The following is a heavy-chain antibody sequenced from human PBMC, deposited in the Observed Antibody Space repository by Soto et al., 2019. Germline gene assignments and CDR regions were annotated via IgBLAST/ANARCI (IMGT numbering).Heavy chain of an antibody. V-gene: IGHV4-4*02. CDR1: GDSISRSYW. J-gene: IGHJ5*02. D-gene: IGHD3-3*02. Sequence: SETLSLTCAVSGDSISRSYWWSWVRQFPGKGLEWIGGIYHSGSTIYNPSLKSRVTISVDTSKNQFSLKLSSVTAADTAVYYCASPKIAFYNWFDPWGQGTLVTVSS. CDR3: ASPKIAFYNWFDP. CDR2: IYHSGST.